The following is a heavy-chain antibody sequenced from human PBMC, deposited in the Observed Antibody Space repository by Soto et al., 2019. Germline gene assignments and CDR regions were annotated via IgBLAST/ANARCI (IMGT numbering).Heavy chain of an antibody. V-gene: IGHV4-59*01. CDR3: ARDYRDCSSTSCYPVHFDY. CDR2: IYYSGST. D-gene: IGHD2-2*01. Sequence: SATMSLTCPVSGCSIGIYYLSWLRQPPGKGLEWIGYIYYSGSTNYNPSLKSRVTISVDTSKNQFSLKLSSVTAADTAVYYCARDYRDCSSTSCYPVHFDYWGQGTLVTVS. J-gene: IGHJ4*02. CDR1: GCSIGIYY.